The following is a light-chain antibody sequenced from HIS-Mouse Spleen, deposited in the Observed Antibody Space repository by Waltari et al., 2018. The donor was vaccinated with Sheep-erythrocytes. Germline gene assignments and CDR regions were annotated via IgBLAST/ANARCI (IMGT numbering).Light chain of an antibody. V-gene: IGLV1-47*01. Sequence: QSVLTQPPSASGTPGQRVTISCSGSSPNIGSNYVYWYQQLPGTTPKLLIYRNNQRPSGVHDRFSGSKSGTSASLAISGLRSEDEADYYCAAWDDSLSGNWVFGGGTKLTVL. J-gene: IGLJ3*02. CDR1: SPNIGSNY. CDR2: RNN. CDR3: AAWDDSLSGNWV.